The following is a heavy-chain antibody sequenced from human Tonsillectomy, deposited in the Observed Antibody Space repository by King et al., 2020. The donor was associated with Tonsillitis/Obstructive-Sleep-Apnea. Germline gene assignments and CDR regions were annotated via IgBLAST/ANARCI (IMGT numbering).Heavy chain of an antibody. CDR2: ISWNSGSI. CDR3: AKDTSSDFVALGAFDI. J-gene: IGHJ3*02. V-gene: IGHV3-9*01. D-gene: IGHD2-15*01. CDR1: GFTFDDYA. Sequence: VQLVESGGGLVQPGRSLRLSCAASGFTFDDYAMHWVRQAPGKGLEWVSGISWNSGSIGYADSVKGRFTISRDNAKNSLYLQMNSLRAEDTAFYYCAKDTSSDFVALGAFDIWGQGTMVTVSS.